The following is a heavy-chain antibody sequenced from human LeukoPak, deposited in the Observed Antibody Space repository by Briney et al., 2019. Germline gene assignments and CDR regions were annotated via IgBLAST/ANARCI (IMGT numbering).Heavy chain of an antibody. Sequence: PGESLKTSCKGSGYSFTSYWIGWVRPMPGKGLGWMGIIYPGDSDTRYSPSFQGQVTISADKSISTAYLQWSSLEASDTAKYYCARLNDGSGSYAYYFDYWGQGTLVTVSS. CDR1: GYSFTSYW. D-gene: IGHD1-26*01. CDR2: IYPGDSDT. CDR3: ARLNDGSGSYAYYFDY. V-gene: IGHV5-51*01. J-gene: IGHJ4*02.